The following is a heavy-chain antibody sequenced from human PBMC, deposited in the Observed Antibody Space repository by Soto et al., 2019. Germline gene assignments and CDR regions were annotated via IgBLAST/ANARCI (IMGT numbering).Heavy chain of an antibody. Sequence: SVKVSCQASGGTFSSYAISWVQQAPGQGLEWMGGIIPIFGTANYAQKFQGRVTITADKSTSTAYMELSSLRSEDTAVYYCAGAILEWLLHYYYYGMDVWGQGTTVTVSS. V-gene: IGHV1-69*06. CDR2: IIPIFGTA. CDR3: AGAILEWLLHYYYYGMDV. D-gene: IGHD3-3*01. CDR1: GGTFSSYA. J-gene: IGHJ6*02.